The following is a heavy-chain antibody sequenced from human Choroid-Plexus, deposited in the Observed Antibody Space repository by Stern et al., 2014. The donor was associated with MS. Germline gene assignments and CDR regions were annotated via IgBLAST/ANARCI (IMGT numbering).Heavy chain of an antibody. CDR3: AKDRQYLTYFFDH. Sequence: VQLVESGGGVVQPGRPLRLSCVASGFTFGSCAMHWVRKAPGKGLEWVAGVSYDGSNKYYAGSVKGRFTISRDNSQNTLYMQMSSLRPEDTAVYYCAKDRQYLTYFFDHWGQGSLVTVSS. CDR2: VSYDGSNK. J-gene: IGHJ5*02. V-gene: IGHV3-30*18. D-gene: IGHD2/OR15-2a*01. CDR1: GFTFGSCA.